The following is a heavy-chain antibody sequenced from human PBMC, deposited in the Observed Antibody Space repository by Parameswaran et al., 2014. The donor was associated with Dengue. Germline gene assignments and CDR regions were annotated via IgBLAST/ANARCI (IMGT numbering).Heavy chain of an antibody. CDR3: ARISVRAHSSTNIFDY. CDR2: IDWDDDK. V-gene: IGHV2-70*01. D-gene: IGHD3-10*01. Sequence: ARWIRQPPGKALEWLALIDWDDDKYYNTSLKTRLTISKDTSKNQVVLTMTNMDPVDTATYYCARISVRAHSSTNIFDYWGQGTLVTVSS. J-gene: IGHJ4*02.